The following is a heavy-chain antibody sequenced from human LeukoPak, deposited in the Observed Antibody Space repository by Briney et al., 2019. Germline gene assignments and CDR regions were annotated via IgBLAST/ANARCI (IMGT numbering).Heavy chain of an antibody. CDR2: IYYSGST. CDR3: ARELVVVPAAMSIYNFDY. J-gene: IGHJ4*02. D-gene: IGHD2-2*01. CDR1: GGSVSSGSYY. V-gene: IGHV4-61*01. Sequence: PSETLSLTCTVSGGSVSSGSYYWSWIRQPPGKGLEWIGYIYYSGSTNYNPSLKSRVTISVDTSKNQFSLKLSSVTAADTAVYYCARELVVVPAAMSIYNFDYWGQGTLVTVSS.